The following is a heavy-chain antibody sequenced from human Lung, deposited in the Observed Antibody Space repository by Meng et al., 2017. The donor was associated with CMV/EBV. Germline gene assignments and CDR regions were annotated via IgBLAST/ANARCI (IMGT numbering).Heavy chain of an antibody. CDR2: IIPILGTA. CDR1: GGTFSSYA. J-gene: IGHJ6*02. V-gene: IGHV1-69*05. CDR3: ARMDCSSTSCLRDYYYYGMDV. Sequence: SVXVSXXASGGTFSSYAISWVRQAPGQGLEWMGGIIPILGTANYAQKFQGRVTITTDESTSTAYMELSSLRSEDTAVYYCARMDCSSTSCLRDYYYYGMDVWGQGXTVTVSS. D-gene: IGHD2-2*01.